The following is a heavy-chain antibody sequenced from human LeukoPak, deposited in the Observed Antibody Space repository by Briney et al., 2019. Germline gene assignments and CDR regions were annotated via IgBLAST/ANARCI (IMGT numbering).Heavy chain of an antibody. CDR1: GYTFTGYH. J-gene: IGHJ4*02. CDR2: IDVSATDT. V-gene: IGHV3-23*05. Sequence: PGGSLRLSCGDSGYTFTGYHMNWVRQAPGKGLEWVSTIDVSATDTYYPDSVKGRFTISRDDSKNMLYLQMNSLRGEDTAVYHCARSVRAAGKSPGFDFWGPGSLVTVSP. CDR3: ARSVRAAGKSPGFDF. D-gene: IGHD6-13*01.